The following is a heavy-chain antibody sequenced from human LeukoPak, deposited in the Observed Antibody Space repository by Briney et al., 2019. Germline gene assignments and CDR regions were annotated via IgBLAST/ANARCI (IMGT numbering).Heavy chain of an antibody. CDR3: ARVYSSSWYVVSWDYYGMDV. CDR2: MNPNSGNT. D-gene: IGHD6-13*01. Sequence: ASVKVSCKASGYTFTSYDINWVRQATGQGLEWMGWMNPNSGNTGYAQKFQGRVTMTRNTSISTAYMELSSLRSEDTAVYYCARVYSSSWYVVSWDYYGMDVWGQGTTVTVSS. CDR1: GYTFTSYD. V-gene: IGHV1-8*01. J-gene: IGHJ6*02.